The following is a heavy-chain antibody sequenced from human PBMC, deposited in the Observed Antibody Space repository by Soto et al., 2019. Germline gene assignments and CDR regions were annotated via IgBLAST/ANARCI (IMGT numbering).Heavy chain of an antibody. CDR3: TTDEWD. J-gene: IGHJ4*02. D-gene: IGHD1-26*01. V-gene: IGHV3-15*01. CDR1: GFTFSNAW. Sequence: EVQLVESGGGLVKPGGSLRLSCAASGFTFSNAWLSWVRQAQGKGLEWVGRIKSKTDGGTTQYGAPVKGRFTISRDVSENTLYLQMNSLKVEDTAVYYCTTDEWDWGQGTLVTVSS. CDR2: IKSKTDGGTT.